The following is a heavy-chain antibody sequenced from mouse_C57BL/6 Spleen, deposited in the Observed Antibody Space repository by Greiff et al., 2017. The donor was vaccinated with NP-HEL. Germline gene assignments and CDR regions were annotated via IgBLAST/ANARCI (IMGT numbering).Heavy chain of an antibody. CDR3: TSFYYDYEGFAY. Sequence: EVKLVESGEGLVKPGGSLKLSCAASGFTFSSYAMSWVRQTPEKRLEWVAYISSGGDYIYYADTVKGRFTISRDNARNTLYLQMSSLKSEDTAMYYCTSFYYDYEGFAYWGQGTLVTVSA. CDR1: GFTFSSYA. CDR2: ISSGGDYI. V-gene: IGHV5-9-1*02. J-gene: IGHJ3*01. D-gene: IGHD2-4*01.